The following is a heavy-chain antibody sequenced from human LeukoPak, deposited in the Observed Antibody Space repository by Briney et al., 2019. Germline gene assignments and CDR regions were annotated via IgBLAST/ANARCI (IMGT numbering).Heavy chain of an antibody. V-gene: IGHV4-59*01. J-gene: IGHJ3*02. Sequence: SETLSLTCTVSGGSISSYYWSWIRQPPGKGLEWIGYIYYSGSTNYNPSLKSRVTISVDTSKNQFSLKLSSVTAADTAVYYGASGEMSTYDCVWGSYGIRSSLSFDIWGQGTMVTVSS. CDR1: GGSISSYY. CDR3: ASGEMSTYDCVWGSYGIRSSLSFDI. CDR2: IYYSGST. D-gene: IGHD3-16*01.